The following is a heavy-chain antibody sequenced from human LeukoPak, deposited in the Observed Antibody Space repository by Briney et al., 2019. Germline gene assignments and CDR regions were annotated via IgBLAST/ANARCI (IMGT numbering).Heavy chain of an antibody. V-gene: IGHV3-23*01. J-gene: IGHJ6*02. CDR2: ISGSGGST. CDR3: AKGTPYSSTSCLPMDV. D-gene: IGHD2-2*01. Sequence: PGGSLRLSCAASGFTFSSYAMSWVRQAPGKGLEWVSAISGSGGSTYYADSVKGRFTISRDNSKNTLYLQMSSLRAEDTAVYYCAKGTPYSSTSCLPMDVWGQGTTVTVSS. CDR1: GFTFSSYA.